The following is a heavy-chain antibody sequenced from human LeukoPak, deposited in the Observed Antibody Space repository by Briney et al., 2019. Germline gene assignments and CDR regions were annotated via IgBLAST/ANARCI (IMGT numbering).Heavy chain of an antibody. CDR2: IYDTANDGRT. CDR3: ATFAGWLIPFDY. V-gene: IGHV3-23*01. CDR1: GFTFSDYI. Sequence: GESLKISCAASGFTFSDYIMTWVRQTPGKGLEWVSSIYDTANDGRTFYADFVKGRFTVSRDNSKNTLYLQMNSLRVEDTAVYYCATFAGWLIPFDYWGPGALVAVSS. D-gene: IGHD3-16*01. J-gene: IGHJ4*02.